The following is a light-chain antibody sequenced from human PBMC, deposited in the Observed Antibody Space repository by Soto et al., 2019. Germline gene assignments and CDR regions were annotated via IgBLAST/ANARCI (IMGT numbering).Light chain of an antibody. Sequence: EIVFTQSPITLSLSPGERATLSCRASQSVSSYLAWYQQKPGQAPRLLIYDASNRATGIPARFSGSGSGTDFTLAIICVEPEDFAVYYCPRRSNWSWRFGEGS. CDR2: DAS. CDR1: QSVSSY. J-gene: IGKJ1*01. CDR3: PRRSNWSWR. V-gene: IGKV3-11*01.